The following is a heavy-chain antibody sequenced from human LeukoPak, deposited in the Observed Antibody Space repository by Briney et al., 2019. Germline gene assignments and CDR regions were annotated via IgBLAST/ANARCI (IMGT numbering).Heavy chain of an antibody. Sequence: PGGSLRPSCAASGFTLSDYHMNWVRQAPGKGLEWLSSITTISHYIYYAGAVRGRFTISRDNAKNSLYLQMNSLRGEDTAVYYCARSGGPGTYHQLRYNWFDPWGQGTLVTVSS. CDR1: GFTLSDYH. V-gene: IGHV3-21*01. CDR3: ARSGGPGTYHQLRYNWFDP. J-gene: IGHJ5*02. D-gene: IGHD3-10*01. CDR2: ITTISHYI.